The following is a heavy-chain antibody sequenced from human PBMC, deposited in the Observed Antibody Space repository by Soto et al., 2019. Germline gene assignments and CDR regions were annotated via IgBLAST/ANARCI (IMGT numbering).Heavy chain of an antibody. CDR2: IDPSDSYT. D-gene: IGHD6-13*01. CDR3: ARRKIAAAVTPRGYGMDV. Sequence: GESLKISCKGSGYSFTSYWVSWVRQMPGKGLEWMGRIDPSDSYTNYSPSFQGHVTISADKSISTAYLQWSSLKASDTAMYYCARRKIAAAVTPRGYGMDVWGQGTTVTVSS. CDR1: GYSFTSYW. V-gene: IGHV5-10-1*01. J-gene: IGHJ6*02.